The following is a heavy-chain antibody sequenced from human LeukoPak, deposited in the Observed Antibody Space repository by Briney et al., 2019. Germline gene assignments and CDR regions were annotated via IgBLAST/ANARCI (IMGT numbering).Heavy chain of an antibody. D-gene: IGHD6-19*01. Sequence: GGSLRLSCAASGFTFSNYALHWARQAPGKGLEWVAVISYDDTNKYYVDSVKGRFTISRDNAKNSLYLQMNSLRAEDTAVYYCATAVAGTWDDYWGQGTLVTVSS. V-gene: IGHV3-30*04. J-gene: IGHJ4*02. CDR3: ATAVAGTWDDY. CDR2: ISYDDTNK. CDR1: GFTFSNYA.